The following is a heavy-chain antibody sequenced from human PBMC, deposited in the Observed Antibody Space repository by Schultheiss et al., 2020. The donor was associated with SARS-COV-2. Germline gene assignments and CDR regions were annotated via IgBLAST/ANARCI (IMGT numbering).Heavy chain of an antibody. Sequence: GSLRLSCAVYGASFSGYYWSWIRQPPGKGLEWIGEINQSGSTNYNPSLKSRVTISVDTSKNQFSLKLSSVTAADTAVYYCARGIGRNYYDSRGRFDPWGQGTLVTVSS. D-gene: IGHD3-10*01. V-gene: IGHV4-34*01. CDR1: GASFSGYY. J-gene: IGHJ5*02. CDR3: ARGIGRNYYDSRGRFDP. CDR2: INQSGST.